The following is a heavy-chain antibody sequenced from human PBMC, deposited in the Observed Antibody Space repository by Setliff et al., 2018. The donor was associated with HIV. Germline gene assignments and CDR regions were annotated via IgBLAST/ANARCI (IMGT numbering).Heavy chain of an antibody. Sequence: SVKVSCKTSGGTLSNYVITWVRQAPGQGLEWMGMIIPMYNIPAYAQKFQGRVTFTADESTSTAYMELSSLSSEDTSVYYCARDQTGVAAAAFGGGSAWSDEGFDIWGQGTMVTVSS. CDR1: GGTLSNYV. V-gene: IGHV1-69*13. J-gene: IGHJ3*02. D-gene: IGHD6-13*01. CDR2: IIPMYNIP. CDR3: ARDQTGVAAAAFGGGSAWSDEGFDI.